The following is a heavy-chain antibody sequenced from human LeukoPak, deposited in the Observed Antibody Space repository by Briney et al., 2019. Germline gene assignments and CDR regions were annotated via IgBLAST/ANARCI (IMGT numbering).Heavy chain of an antibody. V-gene: IGHV1-69*13. D-gene: IGHD2-2*02. J-gene: IGHJ4*02. CDR1: GGTFSSYA. CDR2: IIPIFGTA. CDR3: ARGKCSSTSCYTGTFNFDY. Sequence: SVKVSCKASGGTFSSYAISWVRQAPGQGLEWMGGIIPIFGTANYAQKFQGRVTITADESTSTAYMELSSLRSEDTAVYYCARGKCSSTSCYTGTFNFDYWGQGTLVTVSS.